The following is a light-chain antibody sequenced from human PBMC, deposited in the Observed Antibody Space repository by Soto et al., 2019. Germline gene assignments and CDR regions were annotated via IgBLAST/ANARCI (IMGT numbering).Light chain of an antibody. V-gene: IGKV3-15*01. Sequence: EILMTQSPATLSVSPGERATLSCRASHSVSSNLAWYQQKPGQAPRLLIYGAFTRATGIPARFSGSGSGTEFTLTISSLQSEDFAVYYCQQYINWPGTFGQGTRLEIK. CDR3: QQYINWPGT. CDR1: HSVSSN. CDR2: GAF. J-gene: IGKJ5*01.